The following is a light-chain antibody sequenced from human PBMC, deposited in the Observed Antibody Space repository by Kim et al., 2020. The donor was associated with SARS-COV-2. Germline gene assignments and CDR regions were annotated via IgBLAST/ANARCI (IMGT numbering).Light chain of an antibody. CDR2: DAS. CDR3: QQYNSYT. Sequence: DIQMTQSPSTLSASVGDRVTITCRDSQSISSWLAWYQQKPGKAPKLLIYDASSLESGVPSRFSGSGSGTEFTLTISSLQPDDFATYYCQQYNSYTFGQGTKLEI. CDR1: QSISSW. V-gene: IGKV1-5*01. J-gene: IGKJ2*01.